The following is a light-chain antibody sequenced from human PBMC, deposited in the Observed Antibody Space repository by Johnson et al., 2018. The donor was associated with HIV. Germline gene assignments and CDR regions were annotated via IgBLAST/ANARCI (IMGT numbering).Light chain of an antibody. CDR1: SSNIGNNY. J-gene: IGLJ1*01. CDR2: DNN. Sequence: QSVLTQPPSVSAAPGQRVTISCSGSSSNIGNNYESWYQQLPGTAPKLLIYDNNKRPSGIPDRFSGSKSGTSATLGITGLQTGDEADYYCGTWDSSLSAARVFGTGTKVTVL. CDR3: GTWDSSLSAARV. V-gene: IGLV1-51*01.